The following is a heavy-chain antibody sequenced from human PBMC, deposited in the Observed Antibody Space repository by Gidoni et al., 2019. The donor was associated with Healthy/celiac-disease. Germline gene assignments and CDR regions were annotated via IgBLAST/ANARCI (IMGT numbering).Heavy chain of an antibody. D-gene: IGHD6-19*01. CDR1: GFTFGDYA. V-gene: IGHV3-49*04. CDR3: TRDSGLAVAVMDF. J-gene: IGHJ4*02. CDR2: IRSKAYGGTT. Sequence: EVQLVESGGGLVQPGRSLRLSCTASGFTFGDYAMSWVRQAPGKGLEWVGFIRSKAYGGTTEYAASGKGRFTISRDDSKSIAYLQMNSLKTEDTAVYYCTRDSGLAVAVMDFWGQGTLVTVSS.